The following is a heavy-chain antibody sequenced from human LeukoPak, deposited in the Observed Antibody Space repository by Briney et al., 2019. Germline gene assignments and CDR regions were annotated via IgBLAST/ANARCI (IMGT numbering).Heavy chain of an antibody. CDR2: IKGDGSEK. V-gene: IGHV3-7*05. J-gene: IGHJ4*02. CDR1: GFIFSNSW. Sequence: GGSLRLSCAASGFIFSNSWMTWVRQAPGKGLEWVANIKGDGSEKEYVESVKGRFTISRDNAKNSLYLQMNSLRDEDTAVYYCATNAGWFRLDSWGQGALVTVSS. CDR3: ATNAGWFRLDS. D-gene: IGHD2-15*01.